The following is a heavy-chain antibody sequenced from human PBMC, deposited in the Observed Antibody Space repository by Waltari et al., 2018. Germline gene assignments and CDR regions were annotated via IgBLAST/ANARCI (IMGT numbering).Heavy chain of an antibody. CDR2: ISPNSGVT. V-gene: IGHV1-2*02. Sequence: QVQLVQSGAELKNPGASVKVSCKASGYIFTGYYIHWVRQAPGQGLEWIGWISPNSGVTNYSQKFQGRVTMTRDTSISTAYMEVSRLRSDDTAVYYCARDNGCSGGCCYDIVYWGQGTLVTVSS. J-gene: IGHJ4*02. CDR3: ARDNGCSGGCCYDIVY. CDR1: GYIFTGYY. D-gene: IGHD2-15*01.